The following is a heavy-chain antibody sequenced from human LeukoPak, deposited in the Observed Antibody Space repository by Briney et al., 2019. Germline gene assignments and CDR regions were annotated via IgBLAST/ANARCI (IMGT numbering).Heavy chain of an antibody. J-gene: IGHJ4*02. CDR2: ISGSGSST. D-gene: IGHD3-10*01. V-gene: IGHV3-23*01. CDR1: GFTFSSYA. Sequence: GGSLRLSCAASGFTFSSYAMSWVRQAPGKGLEWVSTISGSGSSTYYADSVKGRFTISRDNSKNTLYLQMNSLRVEDTAVYYCAKDGGVWFGESNDYWGQGTLVTVSS. CDR3: AKDGGVWFGESNDY.